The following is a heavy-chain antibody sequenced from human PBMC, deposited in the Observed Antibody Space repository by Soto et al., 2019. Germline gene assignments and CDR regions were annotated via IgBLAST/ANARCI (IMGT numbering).Heavy chain of an antibody. CDR3: ARESAGSGKNNWFDP. Sequence: SETLSLTCTVSGGSISSYYWSWIRQPPGKGLEWIGYFYYSGSTNYNPSLKSRVTISVDTSKNQLSLKLNSVTAADTAVYYCARESAGSGKNNWFDPWGQGTLVTVSS. CDR1: GGSISSYY. CDR2: FYYSGST. V-gene: IGHV4-59*01. J-gene: IGHJ5*02. D-gene: IGHD3-10*01.